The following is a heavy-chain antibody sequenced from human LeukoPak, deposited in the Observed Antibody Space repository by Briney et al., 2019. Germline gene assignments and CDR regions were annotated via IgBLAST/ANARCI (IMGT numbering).Heavy chain of an antibody. D-gene: IGHD6-19*01. CDR1: GYTFTGYY. CDR3: ARDGSSGRLDY. Sequence: ASVKVSCKASGYTFTGYYMHWVRQAPGQGLEWMGIINPSGGSTSYAQKFQGRVTMTRDTSTSTVYMELSSLRSEDTAVYYCARDGSSGRLDYWGQGTLVTVSS. J-gene: IGHJ4*02. V-gene: IGHV1-46*01. CDR2: INPSGGST.